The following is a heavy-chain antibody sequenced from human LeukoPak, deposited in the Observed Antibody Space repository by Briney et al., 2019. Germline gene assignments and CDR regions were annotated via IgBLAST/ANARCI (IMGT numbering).Heavy chain of an antibody. CDR1: GFTFSSYE. D-gene: IGHD2-21*01. V-gene: IGHV3-48*03. Sequence: GGSLRLSCAASGFTFSSYEMNWVRQAPGKGLEWVSYISSSGSTIYYADSVKGRFTISRDNAKNLLYLQMNSLRAEDTAVYYCARGSPGVNDYWGQGTLVTVSS. J-gene: IGHJ4*02. CDR3: ARGSPGVNDY. CDR2: ISSSGSTI.